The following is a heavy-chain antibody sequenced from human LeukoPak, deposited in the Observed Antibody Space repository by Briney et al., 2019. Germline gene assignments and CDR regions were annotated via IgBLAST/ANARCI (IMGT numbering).Heavy chain of an antibody. J-gene: IGHJ4*02. CDR3: AKVTPGSTARKSGLDF. CDR1: GFSFSSYG. CDR2: MSFDGSNI. Sequence: GRPLRLSCAASGFSFSSYGMHWVRQTPGKGLEWVAVMSFDGSNIFYGDSVKGRFTISRDNSKNTLYLQMNSLRVEDTALYYCAKVTPGSTARKSGLDFWGQGTLVTVSS. V-gene: IGHV3-30*18. D-gene: IGHD2-21*02.